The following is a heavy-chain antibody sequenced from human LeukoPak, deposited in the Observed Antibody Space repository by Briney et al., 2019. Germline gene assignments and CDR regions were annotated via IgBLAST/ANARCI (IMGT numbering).Heavy chain of an antibody. J-gene: IGHJ3*02. D-gene: IGHD3-10*01. CDR2: INYSGNT. Sequence: PSETLSLTCTVSGDSISSSSYYWAWIRQPPGKGLEWIGSINYSGNTYYNPSLKSRVTIPVDTSKNQFSLKLSSVTAADTAVYYCAREHGGPREDAFDIWGQGTTVTVSS. CDR1: GDSISSSSYY. CDR3: AREHGGPREDAFDI. V-gene: IGHV4-39*07.